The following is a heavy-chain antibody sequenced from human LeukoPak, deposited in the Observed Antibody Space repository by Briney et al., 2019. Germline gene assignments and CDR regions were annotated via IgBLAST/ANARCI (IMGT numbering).Heavy chain of an antibody. J-gene: IGHJ4*02. CDR2: IDTAGDT. CDR3: ARAWRGCIGGRCPYYFDY. CDR1: GFTFSNYD. Sequence: QPGGSLRLSCAASGFTFSNYDMHWVRQPPGKGLKWVSAIDTAGDTYYPDSVRGRFTFSRENAKNSLSLQMNSLRAEDTAVYYCARAWRGCIGGRCPYYFDYWGQGTLVTVSS. V-gene: IGHV3-13*01. D-gene: IGHD2-15*01.